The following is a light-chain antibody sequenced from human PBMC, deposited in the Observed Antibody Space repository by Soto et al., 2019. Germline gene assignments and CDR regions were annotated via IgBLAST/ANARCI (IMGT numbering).Light chain of an antibody. V-gene: IGKV3-20*01. Sequence: TQSPSSLSASVGDRVTITCRTTQNIRNYLAWYQQKPGQAPRLLIYIASNRATGIPDRFTGSGSGTDFTLTISRLEPEDFAVYYCQQYGSSPTFGGGTKV. CDR1: QNIRNY. J-gene: IGKJ4*01. CDR2: IAS. CDR3: QQYGSSPT.